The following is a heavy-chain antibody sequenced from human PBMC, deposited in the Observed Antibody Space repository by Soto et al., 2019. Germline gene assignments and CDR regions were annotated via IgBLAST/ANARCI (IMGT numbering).Heavy chain of an antibody. Sequence: QVQLVQSGAEVKKPGASVKVSCKASGYTFTSYDINWVRQATGQGLEWMGWMNPNSGNTGYAQKFQGRVTMTRNTSISTACMELSSLRSEDTAVYYCARGTHSNSYYCYYMDVWGKGTTVTVSS. CDR2: MNPNSGNT. J-gene: IGHJ6*03. CDR1: GYTFTSYD. CDR3: ARGTHSNSYYCYYMDV. D-gene: IGHD4-4*01. V-gene: IGHV1-8*01.